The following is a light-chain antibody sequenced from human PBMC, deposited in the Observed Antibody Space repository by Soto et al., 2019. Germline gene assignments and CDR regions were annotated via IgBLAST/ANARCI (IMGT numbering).Light chain of an antibody. CDR1: QSVSRR. J-gene: IGKJ5*01. V-gene: IGKV3-20*01. Sequence: EVVLTQSPGTLSLSPGGRATLSCRASQSVSRRLAWYQQRPGQSPRLLISGASMRASGVPVRFIGSGSGTDFTLTITRLELEDFAVYYCQQYGGSPITFGLGTRLEI. CDR2: GAS. CDR3: QQYGGSPIT.